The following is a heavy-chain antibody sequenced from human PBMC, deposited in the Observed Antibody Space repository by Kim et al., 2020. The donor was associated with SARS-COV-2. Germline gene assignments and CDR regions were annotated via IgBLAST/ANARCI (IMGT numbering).Heavy chain of an antibody. J-gene: IGHJ4*02. D-gene: IGHD2-21*02. V-gene: IGHV1-3*01. Sequence: YSRKVTGRVTSTRDTSASTAYMELSSLRSEDTAVYYCARAWGVVTPELGYWGQGTLVTVSS. CDR3: ARAWGVVTPELGY.